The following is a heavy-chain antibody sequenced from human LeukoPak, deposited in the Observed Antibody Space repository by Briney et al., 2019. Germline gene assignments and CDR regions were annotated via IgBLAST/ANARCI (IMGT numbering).Heavy chain of an antibody. CDR3: ARDVLRYFDWLLRDHNWFDP. Sequence: EASVTVSCKASGYTFTGYYMHWVRQAPGQGLEWMGWINPNSGGTNYAQKFQGRVTMTRDTSISTAYMELSRLRSDDTAVYYCARDVLRYFDWLLRDHNWFDPWGQGTLVTVSS. CDR2: INPNSGGT. D-gene: IGHD3-9*01. J-gene: IGHJ5*02. CDR1: GYTFTGYY. V-gene: IGHV1-2*02.